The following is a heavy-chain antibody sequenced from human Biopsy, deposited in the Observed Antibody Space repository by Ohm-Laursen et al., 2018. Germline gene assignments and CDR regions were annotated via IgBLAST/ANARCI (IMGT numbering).Heavy chain of an antibody. D-gene: IGHD4-23*01. CDR1: GGSFTGHY. Sequence: SDTLSLTCTVSGGSFTGHYWSWTRQPPGKGLEWIGHISYTGYTSYKSSLKSRVTISLDTSRKHFSLRLTSLAAADTAVYYCARGSNEYGGLYFPHWGQGTLVTVSS. CDR2: ISYTGYT. V-gene: IGHV4-59*11. J-gene: IGHJ1*01. CDR3: ARGSNEYGGLYFPH.